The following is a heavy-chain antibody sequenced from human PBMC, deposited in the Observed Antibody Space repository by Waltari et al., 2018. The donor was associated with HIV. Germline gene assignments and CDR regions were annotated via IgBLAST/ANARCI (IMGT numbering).Heavy chain of an antibody. CDR2: IYYSGST. J-gene: IGHJ3*02. CDR3: ARLFQETDAFDI. Sequence: QLQLQESGPGLVKPSETLSLTCTVSGGSISSRSYHWGWIRQPPGKGLEWIGSIYYSGSTYYNPSLKSRVTISVDTSKNQFSLKLSSVTAADTAVYYCARLFQETDAFDIWGQGTMVTVSS. CDR1: GGSISSRSYH. V-gene: IGHV4-39*01.